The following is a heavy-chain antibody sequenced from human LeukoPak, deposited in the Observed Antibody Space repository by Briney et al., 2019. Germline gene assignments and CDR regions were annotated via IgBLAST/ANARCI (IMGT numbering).Heavy chain of an antibody. CDR2: ISGDGNST. D-gene: IGHD3-10*01. CDR1: XXTLNIYW. CDR3: ARDSAADY. Sequence: XLXCXXSXXTLNIYWXDWVRHEAGKGMGWVSRISGDGNSTNYAECVKGRFTIDRDNAKNMLYLEMNSLRVEDTAMYYCARDSAADYWGQXTL. V-gene: IGHV3-74*01. J-gene: IGHJ4*02.